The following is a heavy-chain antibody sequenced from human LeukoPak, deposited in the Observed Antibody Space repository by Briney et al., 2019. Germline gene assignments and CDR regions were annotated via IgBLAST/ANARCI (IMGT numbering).Heavy chain of an antibody. D-gene: IGHD1-26*01. CDR3: ASRGR. V-gene: IGHV4-39*07. Sequence: SETLSLTCVVSGDSISSSSYYWGWIRQPPGKGLEWIGEINHSGSTNYNPSLKSRVSISMDTSKNQFSLNLTSVTAADTAVYYCASRGRWGQGTLVTVSS. CDR2: INHSGST. CDR1: GDSISSSSYY. J-gene: IGHJ4*02.